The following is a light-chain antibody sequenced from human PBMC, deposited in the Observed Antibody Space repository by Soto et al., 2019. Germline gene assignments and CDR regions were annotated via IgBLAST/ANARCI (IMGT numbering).Light chain of an antibody. J-gene: IGLJ1*01. CDR3: LLYYGGAGL. CDR1: TGEVSSGNF. V-gene: IGLV7-43*01. CDR2: STD. Sequence: VVTQEPSLTLSPGGTVTLTCASSTGEVSSGNFPNWFQQKPGQAPRALTYSTDSKYSWTPARFSGSLVGGKAALTLSGVQPEDEADYYCLLYYGGAGLFGTGTKVTVL.